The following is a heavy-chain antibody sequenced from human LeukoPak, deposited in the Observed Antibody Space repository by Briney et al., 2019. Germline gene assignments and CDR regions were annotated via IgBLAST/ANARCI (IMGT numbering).Heavy chain of an antibody. D-gene: IGHD6-6*01. CDR2: ISWNSGSI. CDR3: AKDGIAARLGAGGYFDY. Sequence: GGSLRLSCAASGFTFDDYAMHWVRQAPGKGLEWVSGISWNSGSIGYADSVKGRFTISRDNAKNSLYLQMNSLRAEDMALYYCAKDGIAARLGAGGYFDYWGQGTLVTVSS. J-gene: IGHJ4*02. V-gene: IGHV3-9*03. CDR1: GFTFDDYA.